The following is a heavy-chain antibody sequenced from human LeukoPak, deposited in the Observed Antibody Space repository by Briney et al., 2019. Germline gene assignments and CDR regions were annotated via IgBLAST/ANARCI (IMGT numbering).Heavy chain of an antibody. Sequence: SETLSLTCTVSGGSISSYYWSWIRQPPGKGLEWIGYIYNSGSTNYNPSHKSRVIISLDTSKNRFSLKLSPLTAADTAVYYCARGNNIATRHWSFDLWGRGTLVTVSS. V-gene: IGHV4-59*01. CDR2: IYNSGST. D-gene: IGHD6-6*01. J-gene: IGHJ2*01. CDR1: GGSISSYY. CDR3: ARGNNIATRHWSFDL.